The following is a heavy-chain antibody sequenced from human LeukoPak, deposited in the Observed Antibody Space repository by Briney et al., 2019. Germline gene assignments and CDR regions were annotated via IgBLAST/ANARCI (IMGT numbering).Heavy chain of an antibody. CDR1: GYTFTSYY. CDR2: INPSGGST. CDR3: ARGGSGWYFDY. D-gene: IGHD6-19*01. V-gene: IGHV1-46*01. Sequence: GASVEVSCKASGYTFTSYYMHWVRQAPGQGLESMGIINPSGGSTSYAQKFQGRVTMTRDTSTSTVYMELSSLRSEDTAVYYCARGGSGWYFDYWGQGTLVTVSS. J-gene: IGHJ4*02.